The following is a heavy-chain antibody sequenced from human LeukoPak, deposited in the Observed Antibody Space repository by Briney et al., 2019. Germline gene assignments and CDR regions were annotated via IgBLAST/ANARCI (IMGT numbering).Heavy chain of an antibody. CDR3: AKAPHDYSNYLNWLDP. CDR1: GFTFSSYA. V-gene: IGHV3-23*01. CDR2: ISGSGGST. D-gene: IGHD4-11*01. J-gene: IGHJ5*02. Sequence: PGGSLRLSCAASGFTFSSYAMSWVRQAPGKGLEWVSAISGSGGSTYYADSVKGRFTISRDNSKNTLYLQMNSLRAEDTAVYYCAKAPHDYSNYLNWLDPWGQGTLVTVSS.